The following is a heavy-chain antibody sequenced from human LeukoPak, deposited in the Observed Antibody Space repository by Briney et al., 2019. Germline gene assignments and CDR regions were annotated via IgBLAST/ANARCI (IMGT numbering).Heavy chain of an antibody. CDR3: AKYDRYIVVALNQIDY. CDR2: ISGSGGST. CDR1: GFTFSSYA. Sequence: GGSLRLSCAASGFTFSSYAMSWVRQAPGKGLEWVSAISGSGGSTYYADSVKGRFTISRDNSKNTLYLQMNSLRAEDTAVYHCAKYDRYIVVALNQIDYWGQGTLVTVSS. D-gene: IGHD2-2*01. J-gene: IGHJ4*02. V-gene: IGHV3-23*01.